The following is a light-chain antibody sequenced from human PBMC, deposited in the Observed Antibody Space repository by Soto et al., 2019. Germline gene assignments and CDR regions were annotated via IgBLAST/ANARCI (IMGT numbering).Light chain of an antibody. V-gene: IGKV3-15*01. CDR1: QSVRSD. CDR2: GAS. Sequence: ELVLTQSPATLSLSPGERATLPCRASQSVRSDLGWSKQKPGQAPRRLIYGASTRATGIHARFSGSGSGTEFTLTISSLQSEDSAVDDCQQYHSWPAFGQGTKLDIK. J-gene: IGKJ1*01. CDR3: QQYHSWPA.